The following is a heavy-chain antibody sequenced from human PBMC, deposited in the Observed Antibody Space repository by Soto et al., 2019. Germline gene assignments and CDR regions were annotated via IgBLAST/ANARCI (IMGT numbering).Heavy chain of an antibody. CDR1: GFTFSSYS. V-gene: IGHV3-21*01. D-gene: IGHD6-13*01. J-gene: IGHJ4*02. CDR3: ARVRGYSSSRYVLGQTYYFDY. Sequence: GGSLRLSCAASGFTFSSYSMNWVRQAPGKGLEWVSSISSSSSYIYYADSVKGRFTISRDNAKNSLYLQMNSLRAEDTAVYYCARVRGYSSSRYVLGQTYYFDYWGQGTLVTVSS. CDR2: ISSSSSYI.